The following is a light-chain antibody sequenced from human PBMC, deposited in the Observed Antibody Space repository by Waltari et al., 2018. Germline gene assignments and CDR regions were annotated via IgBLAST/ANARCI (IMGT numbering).Light chain of an antibody. Sequence: QLVLTPSPSASASLGASVKLTSTLSSWHSSNIFAWLEQLPERGPRYLMKVNSDGSHSKGDDIPDRFSGSSSGAERYLTISSLQSEDEADYYCETGGHGTWVFGGGTKLTGL. V-gene: IGLV4-69*01. CDR3: ETGGHGTWV. J-gene: IGLJ3*02. CDR2: VNSDGSH. CDR1: SWHSSNI.